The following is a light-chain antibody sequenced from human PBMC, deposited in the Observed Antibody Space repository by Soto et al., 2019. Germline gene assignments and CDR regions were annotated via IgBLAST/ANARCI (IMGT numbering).Light chain of an antibody. J-gene: IGKJ5*01. Sequence: DIQMTQSPSSVAASVGHIVTITCRASQDISSWLAWYQQKPGIAPRVLIYPASTLQSGVPSRFSGFGSGTDFTLTISGLQPEDFATYFCQQGNRFPPTFGQGTRLEIK. CDR2: PAS. V-gene: IGKV1-12*01. CDR3: QQGNRFPPT. CDR1: QDISSW.